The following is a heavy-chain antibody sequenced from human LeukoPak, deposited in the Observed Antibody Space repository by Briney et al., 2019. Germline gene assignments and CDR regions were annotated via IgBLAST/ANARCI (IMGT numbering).Heavy chain of an antibody. D-gene: IGHD1-26*01. V-gene: IGHV4-39*07. J-gene: IGHJ3*02. CDR2: IYHSGST. Sequence: SETLSLTCTVSGGSISSTDDYWGWIRQPPGKGLEWIGNIYHSGSTYYNPSLKSRVTISVDTSKNQFSLKLISVTAADTAVYYCASTYSLYDAFDIWGQGTMVTVSS. CDR1: GGSISSTDDY. CDR3: ASTYSLYDAFDI.